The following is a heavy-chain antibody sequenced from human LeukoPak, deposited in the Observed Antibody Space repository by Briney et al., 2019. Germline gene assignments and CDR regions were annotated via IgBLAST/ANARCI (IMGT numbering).Heavy chain of an antibody. CDR1: GGSVTTDY. CDR2: VSYTGST. J-gene: IGHJ4*02. CDR3: ARVGDWNDLVY. D-gene: IGHD1-1*01. Sequence: SETLSLTCTVSGGSVTTDYWSWIRQPPGKGLEWIGYVSYTGSTNYNPSLKSRGTMSVDTSKNQFSLKLSSVTAADTAVYYCARVGDWNDLVYWGQGTLVTASS. V-gene: IGHV4-59*02.